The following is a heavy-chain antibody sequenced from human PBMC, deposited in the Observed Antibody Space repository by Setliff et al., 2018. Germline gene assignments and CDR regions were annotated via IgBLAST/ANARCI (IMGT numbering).Heavy chain of an antibody. CDR3: ARAADSYGPPRSYMDV. CDR2: ISSSSSYI. D-gene: IGHD5-18*01. J-gene: IGHJ6*03. Sequence: GGSLRLSCAASGFTFSTYNMNWVRQAPGKGLEWVSSISSSSSYIYYADSVQGRFTISRDNAKNSLYLQMNSLRAEDTAVYYCARAADSYGPPRSYMDVWGKGTTVTVSS. V-gene: IGHV3-21*01. CDR1: GFTFSTYN.